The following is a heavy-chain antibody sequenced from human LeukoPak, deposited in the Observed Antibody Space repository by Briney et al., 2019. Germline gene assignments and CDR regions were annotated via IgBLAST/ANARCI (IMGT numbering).Heavy chain of an antibody. CDR3: AREHGRRVFYDRSGYLQF. V-gene: IGHV1-2*02. Sequence: ASVKASCKASGYTFTGHFMHWVRQAPGQGLEWMGWINPNSGGTYYAQKFQGRVTMTRDTSISTAYMGMSRLRSDDTAVCYCAREHGRRVFYDRSGYLQFWGQGTLVAVS. CDR2: INPNSGGT. D-gene: IGHD3-22*01. CDR1: GYTFTGHF. J-gene: IGHJ4*02.